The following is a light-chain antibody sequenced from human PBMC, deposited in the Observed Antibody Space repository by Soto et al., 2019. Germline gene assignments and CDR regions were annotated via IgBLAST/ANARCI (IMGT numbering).Light chain of an antibody. CDR3: QQCATSPLT. CDR2: DAS. V-gene: IGKV3-20*01. Sequence: EIVLTQSPGTLSLSPGERATLSCRASQSVSNNYVAWYQQKPGQAPRLLIDDASRRATGIPVRFSGSGSGTEFTLTISRLELEDFAVYYCQQCATSPLTFGQGTRVDIK. CDR1: QSVSNNY. J-gene: IGKJ1*01.